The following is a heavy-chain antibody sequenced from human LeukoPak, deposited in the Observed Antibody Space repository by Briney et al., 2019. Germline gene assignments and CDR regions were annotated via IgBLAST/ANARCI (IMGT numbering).Heavy chain of an antibody. CDR2: IYYSGST. Sequence: SETLSLTCTVSGGSISSYYWSWIRQPPGKGLEWIGYIYYSGSTNYNPSLRSRVTISVDTSKNQFSLKLSSVTAADTAVYYCARARNRGYGDYLDYWGQGTLVTVSS. CDR1: GGSISSYY. J-gene: IGHJ4*02. CDR3: ARARNRGYGDYLDY. D-gene: IGHD3-10*01. V-gene: IGHV4-59*01.